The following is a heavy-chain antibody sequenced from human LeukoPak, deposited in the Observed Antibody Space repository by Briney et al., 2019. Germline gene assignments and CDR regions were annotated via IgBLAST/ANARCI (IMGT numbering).Heavy chain of an antibody. Sequence: GASVKVSCKASGYTFTGYYMHWVRQAPGQGLEWMGWINPNSGGTNYAQKFQGRVTMTRDTSISTAYMGLSRLRSDDTAVYYCARGLGYDSSGYPPDWFDPWGQGTLVTVSS. CDR2: INPNSGGT. V-gene: IGHV1-2*02. CDR3: ARGLGYDSSGYPPDWFDP. CDR1: GYTFTGYY. D-gene: IGHD3-22*01. J-gene: IGHJ5*02.